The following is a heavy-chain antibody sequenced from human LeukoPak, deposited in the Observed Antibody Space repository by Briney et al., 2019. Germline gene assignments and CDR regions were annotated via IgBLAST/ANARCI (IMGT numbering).Heavy chain of an antibody. CDR2: ISGDGGHT. J-gene: IGHJ5*01. CDR1: GLTFGRYW. V-gene: IGHV3-74*01. Sequence: GGSLRLSCAASGLTFGRYWMHWVRQGPGKGLVWVSRISGDGGHTDYADSVKGRFTISRDNSKNTLYLQMNSLRADDTAVYYCAKGRRDGYNYDSWGQGTLVTVSS. D-gene: IGHD5-24*01. CDR3: AKGRRDGYNYDS.